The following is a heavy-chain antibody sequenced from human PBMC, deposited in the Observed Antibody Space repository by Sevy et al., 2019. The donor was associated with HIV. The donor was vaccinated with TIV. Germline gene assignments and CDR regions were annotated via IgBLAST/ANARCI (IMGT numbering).Heavy chain of an antibody. J-gene: IGHJ4*02. D-gene: IGHD3-10*01. Sequence: GGSLRLSCAASGFTFSSYSMNWVRQAPGKGLEWVSSISSSSSYICYADSVKGRFTISRDNAKNSLYLQMNSLRAEDTAVDYCARSLSEYGSGSYFSLDYWGQGTLVTVSS. CDR1: GFTFSSYS. CDR2: ISSSSSYI. CDR3: ARSLSEYGSGSYFSLDY. V-gene: IGHV3-21*01.